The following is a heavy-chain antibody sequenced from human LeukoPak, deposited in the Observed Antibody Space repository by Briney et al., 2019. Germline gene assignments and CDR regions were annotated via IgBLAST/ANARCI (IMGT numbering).Heavy chain of an antibody. CDR3: ARAGAFDI. Sequence: SETLSLTCTVSGDSLKTSYWSWIRQPPGKGLEWIGYIFYSGSTDYNPSLKSRVTISIDTSKNQFSLKLSSVTAADTAVYYCARAGAFDIWGQGTMVTVFS. CDR2: IFYSGST. J-gene: IGHJ3*02. CDR1: GDSLKTSY. V-gene: IGHV4-59*01.